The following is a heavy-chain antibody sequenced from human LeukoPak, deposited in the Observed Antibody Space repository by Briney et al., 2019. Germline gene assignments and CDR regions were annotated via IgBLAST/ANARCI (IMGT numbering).Heavy chain of an antibody. D-gene: IGHD2-15*01. V-gene: IGHV3-7*03. CDR3: ARDGEWWSRGSDAFDI. J-gene: IGHJ3*02. CDR2: IKQDGSEK. Sequence: GGSLRLSCAASGFTFSSYRMSWVRQAPGKGLEWVANIKQDGSEKYYVDSVKGRFTITRDNAKNSLYLQMNSLRAEDTAVYYCARDGEWWSRGSDAFDIWGQGTMVTVSS. CDR1: GFTFSSYR.